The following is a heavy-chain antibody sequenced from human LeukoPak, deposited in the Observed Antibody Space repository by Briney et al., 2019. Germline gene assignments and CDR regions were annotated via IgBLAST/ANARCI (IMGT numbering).Heavy chain of an antibody. J-gene: IGHJ4*02. CDR3: ARGHGGNYYGVNYFDS. CDR2: IFYSGST. D-gene: IGHD1-26*01. Sequence: PSETLSLTCTVSSGSISSSSYYWGWIRQPPGKGLEWIGSIFYSGSTYYNPSLKSRVTISVDTSKNQFSLKLSSVTAADTAVYYCARGHGGNYYGVNYFDSWGQGTLVTVSS. V-gene: IGHV4-39*01. CDR1: SGSISSSSYY.